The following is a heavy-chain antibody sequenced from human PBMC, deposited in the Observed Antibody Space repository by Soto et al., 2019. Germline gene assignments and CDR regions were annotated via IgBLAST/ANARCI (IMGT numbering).Heavy chain of an antibody. V-gene: IGHV1-2*04. CDR1: GYTFTGYY. J-gene: IGHJ3*02. D-gene: IGHD3-10*01. CDR2: INPNSGVT. Sequence: ASVKVSCKASGYTFTGYYMHWVRQAPGQVLEWIGWINPNSGVTNYAQKFRGWVTMIRDTSISTAYMELSRLRSVVTAVYYCARVADGSGFFDIWGQGTMVTVSS. CDR3: ARVADGSGFFDI.